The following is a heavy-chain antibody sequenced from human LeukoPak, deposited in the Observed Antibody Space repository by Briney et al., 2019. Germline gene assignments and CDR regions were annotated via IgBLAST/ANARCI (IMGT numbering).Heavy chain of an antibody. CDR2: INPHSGGT. Sequence: ASVKVSCKASGFTFTEYYIHWVRQAPGQRLGWMRWINPHSGGTNSAEKFQDSFTMTRDTSVSTVYMELGRLRHDDTAIYYCARIYYFDTNGYGAYFDSWGQGTLLTVSS. D-gene: IGHD3-22*01. CDR3: ARIYYFDTNGYGAYFDS. V-gene: IGHV1-2*02. J-gene: IGHJ4*02. CDR1: GFTFTEYY.